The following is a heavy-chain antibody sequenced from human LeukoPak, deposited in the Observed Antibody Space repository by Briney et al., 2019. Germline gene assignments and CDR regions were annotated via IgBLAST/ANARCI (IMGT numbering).Heavy chain of an antibody. V-gene: IGHV3-23*01. Sequence: GGSLRLSCAASGFTFSDYAMSWVRQAPGKGLEWVSTISDNGGGTYYADSVKGRFTISRDNAKNSLYLQMNSLRAEDTAVYYCASADLTGNWLDPWGQGTLVTVSS. J-gene: IGHJ5*02. CDR3: ASADLTGNWLDP. CDR2: ISDNGGGT. D-gene: IGHD7-27*01. CDR1: GFTFSDYA.